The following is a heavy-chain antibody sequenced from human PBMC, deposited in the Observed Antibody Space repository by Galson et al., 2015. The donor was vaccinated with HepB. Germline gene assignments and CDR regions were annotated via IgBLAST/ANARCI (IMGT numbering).Heavy chain of an antibody. Sequence: SLRLSCAGSGFTFSSYGMHWVRQAPGKGLEWVAVISYDGSNKYYADSVKGRFTISRDNSKNTLYLQMNSLRAEDTAVYYCAKEGGGAHGEWGYYFDYWGQGTLVTVSS. V-gene: IGHV3-30*18. CDR3: AKEGGGAHGEWGYYFDY. J-gene: IGHJ4*02. D-gene: IGHD4-17*01. CDR1: GFTFSSYG. CDR2: ISYDGSNK.